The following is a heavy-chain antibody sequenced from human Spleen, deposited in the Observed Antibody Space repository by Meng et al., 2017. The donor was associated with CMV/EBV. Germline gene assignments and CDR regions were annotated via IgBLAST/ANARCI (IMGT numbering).Heavy chain of an antibody. CDR3: ARDLVDSGAFDI. D-gene: IGHD2-8*02. CDR2: ISSGTSYI. Sequence: ETLSLTCAASGFTFSSYGMHWVRQAPGKGLEWVSSISSGTSYIYYADSVRGRFTISRDNAKNSLYLQMNSLRAEDTAVYFCARDLVDSGAFDIWGQGTMVTVSS. J-gene: IGHJ3*02. V-gene: IGHV3-21*01. CDR1: GFTFSSYG.